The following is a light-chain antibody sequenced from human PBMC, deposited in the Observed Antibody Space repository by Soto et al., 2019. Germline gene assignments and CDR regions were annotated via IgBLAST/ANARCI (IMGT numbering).Light chain of an antibody. CDR3: AAWDDRLSGPV. CDR1: RSNIGSNY. V-gene: IGLV1-47*02. Sequence: QSVLTQPPSASGKPGQRVTISCSGSRSNIGSNYIYWYQQIPGTAPTIVIYTNNQRPSVVPDRFSGSKSSTSASLAISGLRSEDEAVYYCAAWDDRLSGPVFGGGTKVTVL. J-gene: IGLJ2*01. CDR2: TNN.